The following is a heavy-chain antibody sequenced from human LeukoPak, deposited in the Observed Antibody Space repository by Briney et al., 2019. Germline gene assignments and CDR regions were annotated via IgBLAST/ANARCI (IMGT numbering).Heavy chain of an antibody. CDR3: ARAGYCSGGSCYSSFDY. V-gene: IGHV1-69*05. CDR2: IIPIFGTA. J-gene: IGHJ4*02. Sequence: ASVKVSCKASGGTFSSYAISWVRQAPGQGLEWMGGIIPIFGTANYAQKFQGRVTITTDESTSTAYMKLSSLRSEDTAVYYCARAGYCSGGSCYSSFDYWGQGTLVTVSS. D-gene: IGHD2-15*01. CDR1: GGTFSSYA.